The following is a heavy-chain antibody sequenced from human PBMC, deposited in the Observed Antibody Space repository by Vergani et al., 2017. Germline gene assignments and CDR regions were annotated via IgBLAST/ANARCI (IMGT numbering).Heavy chain of an antibody. CDR1: GYSISSGYF. Sequence: QVQLQESGPRLVKPSETLSLICSVSGYSISSGYFWGWIRQSPGKGLEWLGTIDRTGRTHLSPSLKSRLTISVDTTKNQFSLRLTSATAADTAVYFCARDACSTSCTYYYYYMDVWGKGTTVTVSS. V-gene: IGHV4-38-2*02. J-gene: IGHJ6*03. D-gene: IGHD2-2*01. CDR2: IDRTGRT. CDR3: ARDACSTSCTYYYYYMDV.